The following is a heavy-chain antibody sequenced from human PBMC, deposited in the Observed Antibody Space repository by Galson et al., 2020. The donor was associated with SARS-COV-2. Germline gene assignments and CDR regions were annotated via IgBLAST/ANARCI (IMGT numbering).Heavy chain of an antibody. Sequence: ASVKVSCKASGYTFTSYYMHWVRQAPGQGLEWMGIINPSGGSTSYAQKFQGRVTMTRDTSTSTVYMELSSLRSEDTAVYYCARGGITIFGVVNYDAFDIWGQGTMVTVSS. CDR1: GYTFTSYY. D-gene: IGHD3-3*01. CDR2: INPSGGST. CDR3: ARGGITIFGVVNYDAFDI. J-gene: IGHJ3*02. V-gene: IGHV1-46*01.